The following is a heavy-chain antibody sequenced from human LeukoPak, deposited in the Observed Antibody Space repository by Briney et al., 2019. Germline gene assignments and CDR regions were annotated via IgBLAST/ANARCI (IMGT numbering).Heavy chain of an antibody. CDR1: GFTFSSYA. CDR3: AKARWELLMDY. J-gene: IGHJ4*02. CDR2: ISGSGGST. V-gene: IGHV3-23*01. D-gene: IGHD1-26*01. Sequence: GGSLRLSCAASGFTFSSYAMSWVRQAPGKGLEWVSAISGSGGSTYYADSGKGRFTISRDKCKNPLYLQMNSLRAEDTAVYYCAKARWELLMDYWGQGTLVTVSS.